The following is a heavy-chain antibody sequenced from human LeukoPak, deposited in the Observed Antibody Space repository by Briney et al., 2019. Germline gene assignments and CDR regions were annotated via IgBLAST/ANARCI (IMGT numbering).Heavy chain of an antibody. Sequence: PSETLSLTCTVSGGSISSSSYYWGWIRQPPGTGLEWIGSIYYSGSTYYNPSLKSRVTISVDTSKNQFSLKLSSVTAADTAVYYCARRSRAIDAFDIWGQGTMVTVSS. CDR2: IYYSGST. V-gene: IGHV4-39*01. CDR1: GGSISSSSYY. CDR3: ARRSRAIDAFDI. J-gene: IGHJ3*02.